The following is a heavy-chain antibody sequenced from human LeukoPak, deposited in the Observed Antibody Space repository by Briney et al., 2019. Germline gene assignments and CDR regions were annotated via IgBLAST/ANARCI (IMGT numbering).Heavy chain of an antibody. J-gene: IGHJ5*02. CDR1: GFTLTSYW. CDR3: ARRGTIAVPVFWFDP. V-gene: IGHV3-7*01. CDR2: IKQDGSEK. D-gene: IGHD6-19*01. Sequence: PGGSLRLSCVASGFTLTSYWMSWVRQAPGKGLEWVANIKQDGSEKYYLDSLEGRFTISRDNAKNSVYLQINRLRAEDTAVYYCARRGTIAVPVFWFDPWGQGTLVIVSS.